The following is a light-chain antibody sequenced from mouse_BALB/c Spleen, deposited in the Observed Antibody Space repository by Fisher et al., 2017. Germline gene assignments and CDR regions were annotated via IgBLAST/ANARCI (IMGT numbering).Light chain of an antibody. CDR2: STS. CDR3: QQWSSYPLT. Sequence: IVMTQSPAIMSASPGEKVTLTCSASSSVSSSYLYWYQQKPGSSPKLWIYSTSNLASGVPVRFSGSGSGTSYSLTISSMEAEDAATYYCQQWSSYPLTFGGGTKLEIK. V-gene: IGKV4-79*01. J-gene: IGKJ2*01. CDR1: SSVSSSY.